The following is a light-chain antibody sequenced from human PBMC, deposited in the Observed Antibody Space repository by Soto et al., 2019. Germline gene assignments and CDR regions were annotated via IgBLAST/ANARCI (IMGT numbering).Light chain of an antibody. J-gene: IGKJ2*01. CDR1: QSISSY. CDR2: AAS. Sequence: DIQMTQYPSSLSASVGDRVTITCRTSQSISSYFNWYQQKPGKAPELLIYAASSLQNGVPLRFSGSGSGTDFSLTITSLQPEDSATYYCQQTYITPYTFGQGTKLEIK. CDR3: QQTYITPYT. V-gene: IGKV1-39*01.